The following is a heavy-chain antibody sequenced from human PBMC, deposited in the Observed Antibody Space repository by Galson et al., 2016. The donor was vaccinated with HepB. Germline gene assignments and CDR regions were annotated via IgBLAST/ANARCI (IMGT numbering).Heavy chain of an antibody. CDR2: DSMDGRRK. V-gene: IGHV3-30*18. Sequence: SLRLSCAGSGFLFRGYGMHWVRQAPGKGLEWVAADSMDGRRKFYSDSVRGRFTISRDNSNNMLFLQMDSLRPDETAGYYCAKRHEFCPPVGCSVDNWGQGTLVSVSS. J-gene: IGHJ4*02. D-gene: IGHD3-10*02. CDR1: GFLFRGYG. CDR3: AKRHEFCPPVGCSVDN.